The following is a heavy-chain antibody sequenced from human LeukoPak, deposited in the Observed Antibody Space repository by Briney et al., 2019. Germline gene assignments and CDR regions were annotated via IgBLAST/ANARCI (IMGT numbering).Heavy chain of an antibody. D-gene: IGHD2-15*01. J-gene: IGHJ6*02. CDR3: ARGFGVVVVAATRNYYYGMDV. Sequence: GGSLRLSCAASGFTFSSYTMNWVRQPPGKGLEWVSNIGTSSTTIYYADSVKGRFTISRDNAKNSLYLQMNSLRAEDTAVYYCARGFGVVVVAATRNYYYGMDVWGQGTTVTVSS. V-gene: IGHV3-48*04. CDR2: IGTSSTTI. CDR1: GFTFSSYT.